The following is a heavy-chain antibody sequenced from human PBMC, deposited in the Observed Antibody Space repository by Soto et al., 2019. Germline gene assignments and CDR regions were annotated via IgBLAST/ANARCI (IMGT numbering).Heavy chain of an antibody. D-gene: IGHD6-13*01. V-gene: IGHV4-4*07. J-gene: IGHJ6*02. CDR1: GGSMRSYY. CDR2: IYSRGDT. Sequence: ETLSLTCTVSGGSMRSYYWNWMRQPAGKGLEWIGRIYSRGDTKYNPALNSRVSMSVDTSKNQFSLKVSSVTAADTAVYYCAGIAAEIYYGMDVWGQGTTVTVSS. CDR3: AGIAAEIYYGMDV.